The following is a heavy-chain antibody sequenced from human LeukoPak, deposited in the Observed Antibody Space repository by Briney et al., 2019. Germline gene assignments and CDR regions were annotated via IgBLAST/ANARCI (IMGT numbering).Heavy chain of an antibody. V-gene: IGHV3-48*04. CDR1: GFTFSSYW. D-gene: IGHD2-2*01. CDR3: AREIVVVPDYYYYGLDV. CDR2: IDSRGSSI. J-gene: IGHJ6*02. Sequence: GGSLRLSCAASGFTFSSYWMSWVRQAPGKGLEWVSYIDSRGSSIYYTDSVKGRFTISRDNAKNSLYLQMNSLRADDTAVYYCAREIVVVPDYYYYGLDVWGQGTTVTVSS.